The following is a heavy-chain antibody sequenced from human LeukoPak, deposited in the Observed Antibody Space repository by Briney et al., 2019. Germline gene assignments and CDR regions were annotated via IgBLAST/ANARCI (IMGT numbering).Heavy chain of an antibody. CDR2: MNPNSGNT. D-gene: IGHD1-26*01. CDR1: GYTFTSYD. CDR3: ARGRWEIKKGWFDP. V-gene: IGHV1-8*01. Sequence: ASVKVSCKASGYTFTSYDINWVRQATGQGLEWMGWMNPNSGNTGYAQKFQGRVTMTRNTSISTAYMELSSLRSEDTAVYYCARGRWEIKKGWFDPWGQGTLVTVSS. J-gene: IGHJ5*02.